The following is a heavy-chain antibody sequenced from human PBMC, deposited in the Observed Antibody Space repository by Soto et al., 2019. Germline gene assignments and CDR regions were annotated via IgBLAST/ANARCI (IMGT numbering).Heavy chain of an antibody. J-gene: IGHJ6*02. CDR2: ISGSGVNT. D-gene: IGHD2-8*01. CDR3: ARLNGADPHYYYGMDV. Sequence: GGSLRLSCAASGFTFSNTYAMSWVRQAPGKGPEWVSAISGSGVNTYYVDSVKGRFTISRDNSKNTLYLQMNGLRAEDTAIYYCARLNGADPHYYYGMDVWGQGTTVTVSS. V-gene: IGHV3-23*01. CDR1: GFTFSNTYA.